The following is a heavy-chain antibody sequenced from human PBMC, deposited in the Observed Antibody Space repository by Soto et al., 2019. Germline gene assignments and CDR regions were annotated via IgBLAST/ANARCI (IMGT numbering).Heavy chain of an antibody. J-gene: IGHJ4*02. CDR2: IIPIFGTA. V-gene: IGHV1-69*13. Sequence: SVKVSCKASGGTFSSYAISWVRQAPGQGLEWMGGIIPIFGTANYAQKFQGRVTITADESTSTAYMELSSLRSEDTAVYYCASYDSGLYYFDYWGQGTLVTVSS. CDR1: GGTFSSYA. CDR3: ASYDSGLYYFDY. D-gene: IGHD3-22*01.